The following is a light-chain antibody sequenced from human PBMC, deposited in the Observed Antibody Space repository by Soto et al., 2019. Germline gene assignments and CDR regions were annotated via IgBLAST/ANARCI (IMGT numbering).Light chain of an antibody. CDR3: QQYNDNWT. J-gene: IGKJ1*01. CDR1: QSISSW. CDR2: KAS. V-gene: IGKV1-5*03. Sequence: DIQMTQSPSTLSASVGDRVTITCRASQSISSWLAWFQQKPGKAPKLLIYKASTLQSGVPSRFSGSGSGTEFTLAISSLQPDDFATYYCQQYNDNWTFGQGTKVDIE.